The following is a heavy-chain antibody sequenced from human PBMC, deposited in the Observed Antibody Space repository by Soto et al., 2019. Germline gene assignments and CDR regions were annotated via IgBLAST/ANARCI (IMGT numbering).Heavy chain of an antibody. CDR1: GFTFSSYA. D-gene: IGHD3-3*01. CDR3: AKGFRGDFWSGYYPGDY. V-gene: IGHV3-23*01. CDR2: ISGSGGST. J-gene: IGHJ4*02. Sequence: EVQLLESGGGLVQPGGSLRLSCAASGFTFSSYAMSWVRQAPGKGLEWVSAISGSGGSTYYADSVKGRFTISRDNSKNTLYLQMNSLRAEDTAVYYCAKGFRGDFWSGYYPGDYWGQGTLVTVSS.